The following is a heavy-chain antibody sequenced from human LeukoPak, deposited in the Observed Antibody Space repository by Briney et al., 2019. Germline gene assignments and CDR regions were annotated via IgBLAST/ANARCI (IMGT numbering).Heavy chain of an antibody. V-gene: IGHV3-30-3*01. CDR3: AREGVRYLFDP. J-gene: IGHJ5*02. CDR2: ISYDGSNK. D-gene: IGHD3-9*01. CDR1: GFTFSSYA. Sequence: PGGSLRLSCAASGFTFSSYAMHWVRQAPGKGLEWVAVISYDGSNKYYADSVKGRFTISRDNSKNTLYLQMNSLRAEDTAVYYCAREGVRYLFDPWGQGTLVTVSS.